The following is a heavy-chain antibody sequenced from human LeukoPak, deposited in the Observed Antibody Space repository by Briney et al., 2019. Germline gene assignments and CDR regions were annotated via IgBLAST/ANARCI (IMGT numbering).Heavy chain of an antibody. Sequence: ASVKVSCKASGYTFTSYDINWVRQATGQGLEWMGWMNPNSGNTGYAQKFQGRVTITRNTSISTAYMELSSLRSEDTAVYYCARDSDYGGNPGYYFDYWGQGTLVTVSS. J-gene: IGHJ4*02. CDR3: ARDSDYGGNPGYYFDY. CDR1: GYTFTSYD. CDR2: MNPNSGNT. D-gene: IGHD4-23*01. V-gene: IGHV1-8*03.